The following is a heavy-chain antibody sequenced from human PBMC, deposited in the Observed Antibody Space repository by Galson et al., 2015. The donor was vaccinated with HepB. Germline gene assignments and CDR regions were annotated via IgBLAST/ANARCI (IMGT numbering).Heavy chain of an antibody. D-gene: IGHD3-3*01. CDR1: GFTFSNYA. CDR3: AKSISRVTIFGVVTSFDH. CDR2: ISNSGGST. J-gene: IGHJ4*02. V-gene: IGHV3-23*01. Sequence: SLRLSCAASGFTFSNYAMSWVRQAPGKGLEWVSSISNSGGSTYYADSVKGRFTISRDNSKNTLYLQMNSLRADDTAIYYCAKSISRVTIFGVVTSFDHWGQGTLVTVSS.